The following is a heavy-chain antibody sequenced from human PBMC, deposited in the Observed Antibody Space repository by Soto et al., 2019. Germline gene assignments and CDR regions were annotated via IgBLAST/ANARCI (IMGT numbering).Heavy chain of an antibody. Sequence: SETLSLTCAVSGYSISSGYYWGWIRQPPGKGLEWIGSMYHSGATYYNPSLKSRVTISVDTSKNQFSLKLNSVTAADTAVYYCARVLVTTVTTGAGWFDPWGPGTQVTVPQ. J-gene: IGHJ5*02. V-gene: IGHV4-38-2*01. D-gene: IGHD4-17*01. CDR3: ARVLVTTVTTGAGWFDP. CDR1: GYSISSGYY. CDR2: MYHSGAT.